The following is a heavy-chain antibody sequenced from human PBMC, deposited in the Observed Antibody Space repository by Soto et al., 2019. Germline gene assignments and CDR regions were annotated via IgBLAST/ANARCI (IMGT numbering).Heavy chain of an antibody. D-gene: IGHD7-27*01. Sequence: GGSLRLSCAASGFTVSSNYMSWVRQAPGKGLEWVSVIYSGGSTYYADSVKGQFTISRDNSKNTLYLQMNSLRAEDTAVYYCARVHWGSFYYFDYWGQGTLVTVSS. CDR1: GFTVSSNY. V-gene: IGHV3-53*01. CDR2: IYSGGST. J-gene: IGHJ4*02. CDR3: ARVHWGSFYYFDY.